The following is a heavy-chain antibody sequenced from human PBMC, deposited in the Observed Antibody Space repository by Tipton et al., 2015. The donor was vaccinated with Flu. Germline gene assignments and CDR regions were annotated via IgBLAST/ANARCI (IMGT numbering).Heavy chain of an antibody. CDR1: GGSVGSGSYY. Sequence: TLSLTCTVSGGSVGSGSYYWSWIRQPPGKGLEWIGYIYYSGSTNYNPSLKSRVTISVDTSKNQFSLKLSSVTAADTAVYYCARDRPARVSSGWYRAFDIWGQGTMVTVSS. J-gene: IGHJ3*02. D-gene: IGHD6-19*01. V-gene: IGHV4-61*01. CDR2: IYYSGST. CDR3: ARDRPARVSSGWYRAFDI.